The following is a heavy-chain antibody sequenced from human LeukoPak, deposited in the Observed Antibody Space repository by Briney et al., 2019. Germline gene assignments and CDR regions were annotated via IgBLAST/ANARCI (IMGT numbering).Heavy chain of an antibody. D-gene: IGHD1-1*01. CDR2: IQQNGIEK. Sequence: PGGSLRLSCAASGFTFRDFWMCWVRQAPGKGLEWVSNIQQNGIEKYSVEARFTTYRDNVNSLLYLRVNSLTADDTAMYYCARDRDGKDLWGQGTLVTVSS. V-gene: IGHV3-7*03. CDR3: ARDRDGKDL. J-gene: IGHJ5*02. CDR1: GFTFRDFW.